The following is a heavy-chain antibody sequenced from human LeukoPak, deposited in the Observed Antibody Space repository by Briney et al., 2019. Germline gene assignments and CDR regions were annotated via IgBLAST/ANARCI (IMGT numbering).Heavy chain of an antibody. V-gene: IGHV3-48*03. J-gene: IGHJ6*02. CDR1: GCTFSSYE. D-gene: IGHD3-3*01. CDR2: ISSSGSTI. CDR3: ARDQYDFWSGYYGMDV. Sequence: GGSLRLSCAASGCTFSSYEVNWVRQAPGKGLEWVSYISSSGSTIYYADSVKGRFTISRDNAKNSLYLQMNSLRAEDTAVYYCARDQYDFWSGYYGMDVWGQGTTVTVSS.